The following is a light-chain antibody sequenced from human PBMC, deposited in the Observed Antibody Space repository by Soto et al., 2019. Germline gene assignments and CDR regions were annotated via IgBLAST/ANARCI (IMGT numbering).Light chain of an antibody. CDR3: QHYNSYSEA. CDR2: DAS. CDR1: QDISYF. V-gene: IGKV1-33*01. Sequence: DIQMTQSPSSLSASVGDRVTITCQASQDISYFLNWYQQKPGKAPKLLIYDASNLETGVPSRFSGSGSGTEFTLTISSLQPDDFATYYCQHYNSYSEAFGQGTKVELK. J-gene: IGKJ1*01.